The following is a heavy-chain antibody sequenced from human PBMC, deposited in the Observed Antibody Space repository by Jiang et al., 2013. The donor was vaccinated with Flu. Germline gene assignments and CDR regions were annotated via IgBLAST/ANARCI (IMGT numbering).Heavy chain of an antibody. CDR1: GFTFSSYA. J-gene: IGHJ4*02. V-gene: IGHV3-30-3*01. Sequence: GRSLRLSCAASGFTFSSYAMHWVRQAPGKGLEWVAVISYDGSNKYYADSVKGRFTISRDNSKNTLYLQMNSLRAEDTAVYYCARQRYSSSWTNFDYWGQGTLVTVSS. CDR2: ISYDGSNK. CDR3: ARQRYSSSWTNFDY. D-gene: IGHD6-13*01.